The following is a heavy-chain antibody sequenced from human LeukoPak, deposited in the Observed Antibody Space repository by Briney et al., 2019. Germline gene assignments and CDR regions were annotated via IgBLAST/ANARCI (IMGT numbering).Heavy chain of an antibody. CDR1: GGSISSGDYY. V-gene: IGHV4-30-4*02. D-gene: IGHD5-18*01. Sequence: PSETLSLTCTVSGGSISSGDYYWSWIRQPPGKGLEWIGYIYYSGSTYYNPSLKSRVTISVDTSKNQFSLKLSSVTAADTAMYYCARDLIQLWSGRWFDPWGQGTLVTVSS. CDR2: IYYSGST. CDR3: ARDLIQLWSGRWFDP. J-gene: IGHJ5*02.